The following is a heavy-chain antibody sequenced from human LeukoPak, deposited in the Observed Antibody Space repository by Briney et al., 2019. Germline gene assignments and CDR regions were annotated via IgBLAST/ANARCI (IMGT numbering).Heavy chain of an antibody. Sequence: GASLQISCKGSGYSFTSYWISWVRQVPGKGLEWMGRIDPSDSYTNYSPSFQGHVTISADKSISTAYLQWSSLKASDTAMYYCARSGPLGGSYPNYWGQGTLVTVSS. CDR3: ARSGPLGGSYPNY. J-gene: IGHJ4*02. D-gene: IGHD1-26*01. CDR1: GYSFTSYW. CDR2: IDPSDSYT. V-gene: IGHV5-10-1*01.